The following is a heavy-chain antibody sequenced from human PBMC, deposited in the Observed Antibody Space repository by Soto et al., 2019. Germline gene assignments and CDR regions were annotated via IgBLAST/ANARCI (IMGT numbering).Heavy chain of an antibody. CDR3: ARVSRGDSSGGYYPPLAIDAFDI. CDR1: GYTFTSYY. Sequence: ASVKVSCKASGYTFTSYYMHWVRQAPGQGLEWMGIINPSGGSTSYAQKFQGRVTMTRDTSTSTVYMELSSLRSEDTAVYYCARVSRGDSSGGYYPPLAIDAFDIWGQGTMVTV. CDR2: INPSGGST. D-gene: IGHD3-22*01. J-gene: IGHJ3*02. V-gene: IGHV1-46*01.